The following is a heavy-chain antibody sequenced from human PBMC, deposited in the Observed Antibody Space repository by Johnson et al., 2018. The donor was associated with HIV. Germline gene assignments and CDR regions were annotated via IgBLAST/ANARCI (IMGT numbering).Heavy chain of an antibody. D-gene: IGHD1-26*01. Sequence: QVQLVESGGGVVQPGRSLRLSCAASGFTFSSYGIYWVRQAPGKGLEWVTVISYDGSTKYYADSVKGRFTISRDNSKNTLYLQMNSLRAEDTAMYYCARGGGVVGNAFDIWGQGTMVTVSS. CDR2: ISYDGSTK. V-gene: IGHV3-30*03. J-gene: IGHJ3*02. CDR3: ARGGGVVGNAFDI. CDR1: GFTFSSYG.